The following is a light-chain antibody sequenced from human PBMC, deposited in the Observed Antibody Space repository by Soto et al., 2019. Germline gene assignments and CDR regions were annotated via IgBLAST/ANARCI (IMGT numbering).Light chain of an antibody. CDR3: QQSYSTPLT. CDR2: TAS. Sequence: DIQMTQSPSSLSASVGDRVTITCRASQSISSYLNWYQQKPGKAPKLLIYTASSLQSGVPSRFSGSGSGTDFPLTISSLQPGDFATFYCQQSYSTPLTFGGGTKVEIK. CDR1: QSISSY. V-gene: IGKV1-39*01. J-gene: IGKJ4*01.